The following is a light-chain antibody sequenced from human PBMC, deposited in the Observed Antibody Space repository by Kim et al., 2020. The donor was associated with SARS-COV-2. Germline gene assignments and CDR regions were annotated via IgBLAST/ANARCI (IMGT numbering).Light chain of an antibody. CDR3: SSYTSSSTV. J-gene: IGLJ1*01. Sequence: PGQSITISCTGTRSDVGGYNYVSWYQQHPGKAPKLMIYDVSNRPSGVSNRFSGSKSGNTASLTISGLQAEDEADYYCSSYTSSSTVFGTGTKVTVL. CDR2: DVS. V-gene: IGLV2-14*03. CDR1: RSDVGGYNY.